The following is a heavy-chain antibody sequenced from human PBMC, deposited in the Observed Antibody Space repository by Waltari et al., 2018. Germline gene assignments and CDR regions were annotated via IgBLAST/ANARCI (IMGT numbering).Heavy chain of an antibody. Sequence: QVQLVQSGAEVKKPGSSVKVSCKASGGTFSSYTISWVRQAPGQGLEWMGRIIPILGIANHAQKFQGRVTITADKSTSTAYMELSSLRSEDTAVYYCARGVPYYYGSGSFDAFDIWGQGTMVTVSS. CDR1: GGTFSSYT. D-gene: IGHD3-10*01. J-gene: IGHJ3*02. V-gene: IGHV1-69*02. CDR2: IIPILGIA. CDR3: ARGVPYYYGSGSFDAFDI.